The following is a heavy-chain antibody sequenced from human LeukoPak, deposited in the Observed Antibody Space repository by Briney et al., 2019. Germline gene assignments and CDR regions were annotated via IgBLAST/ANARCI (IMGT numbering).Heavy chain of an antibody. CDR2: INPNSGGT. Sequence: GASVKVSCKASGYTFTSYAMNWVRQAPGQGLEWMGWINPNSGGTNYAQKLQGRVTMTRDTSISTAYLELSRLRSDDTAMYFCARDMNTNFDYWGQGTLVTVSS. CDR3: ARDMNTNFDY. V-gene: IGHV1-2*02. J-gene: IGHJ4*02. CDR1: GYTFTSYA. D-gene: IGHD3-16*01.